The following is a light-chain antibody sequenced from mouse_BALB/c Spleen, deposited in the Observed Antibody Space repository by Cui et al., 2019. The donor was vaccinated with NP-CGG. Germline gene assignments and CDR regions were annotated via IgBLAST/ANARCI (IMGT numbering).Light chain of an antibody. V-gene: IGLV1*01. Sequence: QAVVTQESALTTSPGEPVTPTCRSRTGAVTTSNYANWVQEKPDHLFTGLIGGTNNRAPGVPARFSGSLIGDKAALTITGAQTEDEAIYFCALWYSNHWVFGGGTKLTVL. CDR1: TGAVTTSNY. CDR3: ALWYSNHWV. CDR2: GTN. J-gene: IGLJ1*01.